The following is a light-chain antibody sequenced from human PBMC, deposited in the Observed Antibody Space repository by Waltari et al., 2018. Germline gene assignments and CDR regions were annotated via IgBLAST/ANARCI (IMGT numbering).Light chain of an antibody. CDR2: KAS. Sequence: DIQMTQSPSTLSASVGDSATITCRASQNINTWLAWHQQKPGKAPKLLIYKASSLESGVPSRFSGSGSGTEFTLTISSLQPDDFATYYCLQYNGEPRTFGQGTKVEVK. CDR3: LQYNGEPRT. CDR1: QNINTW. J-gene: IGKJ1*01. V-gene: IGKV1-5*03.